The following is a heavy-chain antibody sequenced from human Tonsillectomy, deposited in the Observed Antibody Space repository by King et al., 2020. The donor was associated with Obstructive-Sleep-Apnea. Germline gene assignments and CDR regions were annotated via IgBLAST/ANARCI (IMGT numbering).Heavy chain of an antibody. D-gene: IGHD3-22*01. V-gene: IGHV3-30*04. CDR1: GFTFSSYA. CDR2: ISYDGSNK. J-gene: IGHJ4*02. CDR3: ARDKRPSTYYYDSSGYWPSDY. Sequence: QLVQSGGGVVQPGRSLRLSCAASGFTFSSYAMHWVRQAPGKGLEWVAVISYDGSNKYYADSVKGRFTISRDNSKNTLYLQMNSLRAEDTAVYYCARDKRPSTYYYDSSGYWPSDYRGQGTLVTVSS.